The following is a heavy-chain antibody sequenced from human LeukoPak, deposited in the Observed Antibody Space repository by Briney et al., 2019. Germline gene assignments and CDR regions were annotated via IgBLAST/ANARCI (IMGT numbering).Heavy chain of an antibody. D-gene: IGHD6-25*01. CDR1: GFTFSSYG. CDR3: AKDLSGYGPYWYFDL. V-gene: IGHV3-23*01. Sequence: PGGTLRLSCAASGFTFSSYGMSWVRQAPGKGLEWVSAISNRGGSTSYADSVKGRFTISRDNSKNTLYLQMNNLRAEDSAVYYCAKDLSGYGPYWYFDLWGRGTLDTVSS. J-gene: IGHJ2*01. CDR2: ISNRGGST.